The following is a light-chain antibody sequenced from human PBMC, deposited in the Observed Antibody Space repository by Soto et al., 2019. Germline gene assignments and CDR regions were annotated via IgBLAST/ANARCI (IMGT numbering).Light chain of an antibody. CDR1: SSDVGSSDY. CDR3: GSYASSLYV. Sequence: QSALTQPASVSGSPGQSITISCTGTSSDVGSSDYVSWYQQHPGKAPKLMIYEVANRPSGFSNRFSGSKSGNTASLTISGLQADDEADYYCGSYASSLYVFGTGTKLTVL. V-gene: IGLV2-14*01. J-gene: IGLJ1*01. CDR2: EVA.